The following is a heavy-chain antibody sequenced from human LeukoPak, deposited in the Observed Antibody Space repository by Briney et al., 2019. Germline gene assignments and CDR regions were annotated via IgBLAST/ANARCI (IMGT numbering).Heavy chain of an antibody. CDR3: ARLQRRYSPFDP. CDR1: GGSISGYY. D-gene: IGHD2-15*01. CDR2: FSSSGST. Sequence: PSETLSLTCTVSGGSISGYYWSWVRQPPGKGLEWIAYFSSSGSTNYNPSLKSRVTISVDTPKNHFSLKLSSVTAADTAMYYCARLQRRYSPFDPWGQGTLVTVSS. J-gene: IGHJ5*02. V-gene: IGHV4-59*08.